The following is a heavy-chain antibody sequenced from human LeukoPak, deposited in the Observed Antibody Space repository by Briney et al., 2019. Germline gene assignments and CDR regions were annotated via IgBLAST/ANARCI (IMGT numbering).Heavy chain of an antibody. V-gene: IGHV3-48*01. Sequence: GGSLRLSCAASGFTFSSYTMNWVRQPPGKGLEWVSNIGTSSTTIYSADSVKGRFTISRDNAKNSLYLQMNSLRADDTAVYYCARSAASGSYYSYMDVWGQGTTVTVSS. D-gene: IGHD6-25*01. J-gene: IGHJ6*03. CDR3: ARSAASGSYYSYMDV. CDR1: GFTFSSYT. CDR2: IGTSSTTI.